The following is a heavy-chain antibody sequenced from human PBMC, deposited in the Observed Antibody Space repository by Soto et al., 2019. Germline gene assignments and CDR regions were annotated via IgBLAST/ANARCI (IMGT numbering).Heavy chain of an antibody. J-gene: IGHJ6*02. V-gene: IGHV1-18*04. CDR2: ISTYNRNT. CDR1: GYTLANTG. D-gene: IGHD3-3*01. CDR3: AAQEVYENYYGMDV. Sequence: GAAGKVTSEDWGYTLANTGIRSGVPAPGHGLEWMGWISTYNRNTNYAQKLQGRVTMTTATSTSTAYMELRSLRSDDTAVYYCAAQEVYENYYGMDVWGQRTTVTGSS.